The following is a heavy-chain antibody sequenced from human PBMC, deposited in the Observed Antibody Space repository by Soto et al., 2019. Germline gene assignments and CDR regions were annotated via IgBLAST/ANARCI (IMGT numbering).Heavy chain of an antibody. CDR3: AKAPCISTTFYFDY. D-gene: IGHD2-2*01. CDR1: RFTFSNYA. Sequence: PGGSLRLSCAASRFTFSNYAMSWVRQAPGKGLEWVSSIRDRGGRTYYADSVKGRFTISRDNFKNTLYLPMKSLRAEDTAVNLYAKAPCISTTFYFDYGGRGTRFTVSS. V-gene: IGHV3-23*01. CDR2: IRDRGGRT. J-gene: IGHJ4*02.